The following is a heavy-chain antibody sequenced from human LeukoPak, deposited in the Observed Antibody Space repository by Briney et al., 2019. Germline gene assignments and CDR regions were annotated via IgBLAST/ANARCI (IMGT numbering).Heavy chain of an antibody. CDR1: GFTFSSYG. CDR2: ISYDGSNK. Sequence: PGGSLRLSCAASGFTFSSYGMHWVRQAPGKGLEWVAVISYDGSNKYYADSVKGRFTISRDNSKNTLYLQMNSLRAEDTAVYYCARDRGSYPPDAFDIWGQGTMVTVSS. J-gene: IGHJ3*02. D-gene: IGHD1-26*01. V-gene: IGHV3-30*19. CDR3: ARDRGSYPPDAFDI.